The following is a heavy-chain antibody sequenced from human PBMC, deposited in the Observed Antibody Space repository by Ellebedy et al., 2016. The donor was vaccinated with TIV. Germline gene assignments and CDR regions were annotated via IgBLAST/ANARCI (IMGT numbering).Heavy chain of an antibody. V-gene: IGHV4-59*01. CDR1: GGSISPYY. D-gene: IGHD6-13*01. CDR3: ARVVWQQPVSYAFDI. J-gene: IGHJ4*02. CDR2: ISYSGST. Sequence: MPSETLSLTCTVSGGSISPYYWSWIRQPPGKGLEWIGYISYSGSTNYNPSLKSRVTISVDTSKNQFSLRLSSVTAAETAVYYCARVVWQQPVSYAFDIWGQGTLVTVSS.